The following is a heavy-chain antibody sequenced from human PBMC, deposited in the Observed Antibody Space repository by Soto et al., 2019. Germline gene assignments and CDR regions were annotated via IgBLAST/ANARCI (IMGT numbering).Heavy chain of an antibody. CDR2: ISSNGVVT. CDR1: GFTLSGYA. CDR3: ARRARPDFYYMDV. Sequence: VQLAESGGGLAQPGGSLRLSCAASGFTLSGYAMYWVRQAPGKGLEYVSGISSNGVVTYYANSVQGRFTISRDNSKNAVYLQMGSLRPEDMSVYYCARRARPDFYYMDVWGKGTTVTVSS. V-gene: IGHV3-64*01. D-gene: IGHD6-6*01. J-gene: IGHJ6*03.